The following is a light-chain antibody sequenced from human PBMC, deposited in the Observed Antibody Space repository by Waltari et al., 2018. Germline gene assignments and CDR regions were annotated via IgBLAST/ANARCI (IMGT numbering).Light chain of an antibody. V-gene: IGLV2-14*01. CDR3: SSYTSSSTLV. CDR2: DVS. Sequence: QSALPQPASVSGSPGQSITISCTATSSDVGGYNYVSWYQQHPGKAPKLMIYDVSKRPSGVSNRFSGSKSGNTASLTISGLQAEDEADYYCSSYTSSSTLVFGGGTKLTVL. CDR1: SSDVGGYNY. J-gene: IGLJ2*01.